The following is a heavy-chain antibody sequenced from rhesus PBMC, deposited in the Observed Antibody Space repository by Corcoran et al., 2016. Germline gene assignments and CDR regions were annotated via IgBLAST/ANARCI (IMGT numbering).Heavy chain of an antibody. J-gene: IGHJ4*01. V-gene: IGHV4-173*01. Sequence: QVQLQESGPGLVKPSETLSLTCAVSGYSISSNYWSWLRQPPGKGLEWIGRISGSGGSTDYNPPLKSLVTMSTDTSKNQFSLKLSSVTAADTAVYYCARGSAGTVLFDYWGQGVLVTVSS. D-gene: IGHD5-24*01. CDR3: ARGSAGTVLFDY. CDR2: ISGSGGST. CDR1: GYSISSNY.